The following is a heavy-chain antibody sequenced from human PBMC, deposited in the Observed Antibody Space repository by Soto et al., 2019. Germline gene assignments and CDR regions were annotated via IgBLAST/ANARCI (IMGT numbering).Heavy chain of an antibody. Sequence: SETLSLTCTVSGGSITTYQWSWIRQSPGKGLEWIAGYSGFTDYNPSLESRATISVDRSKNQFSLTLRSVTAADTAVYYCARDYGDYSFFFDYWGQGAQVTVSS. CDR1: GGSITTYQ. J-gene: IGHJ4*02. CDR3: ARDYGDYSFFFDY. CDR2: YSGFT. D-gene: IGHD4-17*01. V-gene: IGHV4-59*01.